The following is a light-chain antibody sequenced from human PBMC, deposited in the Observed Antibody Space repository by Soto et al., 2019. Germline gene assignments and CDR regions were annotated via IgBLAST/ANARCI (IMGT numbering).Light chain of an antibody. CDR3: QQRGSWPWT. J-gene: IGKJ1*01. CDR1: QSVSSS. CDR2: DAS. V-gene: IGKV3-11*01. Sequence: EIVLTHSPATMSLSPGERATLSCMASQSVSSSLAWYQQKPGQAPRLLIYDASNRATGIPARFSGSGSGTDFTLTISSLEPEDFAIYYCQQRGSWPWTFGQGTKVDIK.